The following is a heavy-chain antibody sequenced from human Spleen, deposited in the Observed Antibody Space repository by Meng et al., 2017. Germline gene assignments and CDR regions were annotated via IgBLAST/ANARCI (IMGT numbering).Heavy chain of an antibody. CDR2: INHSGST. J-gene: IGHJ4*02. Sequence: QVQLQQWGAGLLKPSETLSLSCAVYGGSFSDYHWRRIRQPPGKGQEWIGEINHSGSTNYNPSLKSRVTISVDTSKNRFSLNLSSVTAADTAFYYCARREIYDTGHGLDYWGQGILVTVSS. V-gene: IGHV4-34*02. CDR3: ARREIYDTGHGLDY. CDR1: GGSFSDYH. D-gene: IGHD2-8*02.